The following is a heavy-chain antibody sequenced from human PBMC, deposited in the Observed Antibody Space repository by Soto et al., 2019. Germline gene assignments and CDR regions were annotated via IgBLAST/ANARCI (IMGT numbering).Heavy chain of an antibody. V-gene: IGHV1-18*04. CDR3: ARGSLWEPRPY. J-gene: IGHJ4*02. CDR1: GYTFSNYG. CDR2: VSAYNRNT. Sequence: QVRLEQSGPEVKKPGASMKVSCKASGYTFSNYGITWVRQAPGQGLEWMGWVSAYNRNTNYAQKFENRVTMTTDTAMGTAYRDPMRRNADVTAVVCCARGSLWEPRPYWGPATPVTVAS. D-gene: IGHD1-26*01.